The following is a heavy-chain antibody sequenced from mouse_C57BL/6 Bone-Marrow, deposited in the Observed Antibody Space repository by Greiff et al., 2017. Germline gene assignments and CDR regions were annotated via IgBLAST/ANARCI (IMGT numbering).Heavy chain of an antibody. J-gene: IGHJ4*01. CDR3: ASYIWLSMDY. CDR2: ISSGSSTI. CDR1: GFTFSDYG. D-gene: IGHD1-3*01. Sequence: EVKVVESGGGLVKPGGSLKLSCAASGFTFSDYGMHWVRQAPEKGLEWVAYISSGSSTIYYADTVKGRFTISRDNAKNTLFLQMTSLRSEDTAMYYCASYIWLSMDYWGQGTSVTVSS. V-gene: IGHV5-17*01.